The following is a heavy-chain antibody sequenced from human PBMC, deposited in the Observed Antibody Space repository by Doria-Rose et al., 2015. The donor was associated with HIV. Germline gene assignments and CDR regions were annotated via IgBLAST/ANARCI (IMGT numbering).Heavy chain of an antibody. CDR1: GVSLSSPGMG. CDR3: ARIKSSRWYHKYYFDF. V-gene: IGHV2-26*01. J-gene: IGHJ4*02. Sequence: QESGPVLVKPTETLTLTCTVSGVSLSSPGMGVSWIRQPPGKALEWLANIFSDDERSYKTSLKSRLTISRSTSKSQVVLTMTDMDPVDTAAYYCARIKSSRWYHKYYFDFWGQGTLVIVSP. CDR2: IFSDDER. D-gene: IGHD6-13*01.